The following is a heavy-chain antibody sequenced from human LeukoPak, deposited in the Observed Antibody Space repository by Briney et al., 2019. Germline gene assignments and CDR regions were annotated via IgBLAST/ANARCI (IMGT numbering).Heavy chain of an antibody. CDR1: GFTFSTSW. D-gene: IGHD4-11*01. CDR2: IKQGGSDK. V-gene: IGHV3-7*01. J-gene: IGHJ4*02. Sequence: GGSLRLSCVASGFTFSTSWMSWVRQAPGKGLEWVANIKQGGSDKYYVGSVKGRFTISRDDGKNSLYLQMNSLRVEDMAVYYCARDAFSKPDYWGRGTLVTVSS. CDR3: ARDAFSKPDY.